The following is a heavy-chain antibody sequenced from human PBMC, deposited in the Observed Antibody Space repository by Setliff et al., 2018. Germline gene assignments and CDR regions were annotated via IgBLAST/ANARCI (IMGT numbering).Heavy chain of an antibody. V-gene: IGHV3-23*01. D-gene: IGHD6-19*01. CDR2: ILGSDGRT. CDR3: AKDYQSDSGWDFDY. Sequence: GESLRLSCAASGFGLSNFWMSWVRQAPGKGLEWVSGILGSDGRTYYADSVKGRFTISRDNSKSTLYLQMSSLRAEDTAVYYCAKDYQSDSGWDFDYWGQGTLVTVSS. CDR1: GFGLSNFW. J-gene: IGHJ4*02.